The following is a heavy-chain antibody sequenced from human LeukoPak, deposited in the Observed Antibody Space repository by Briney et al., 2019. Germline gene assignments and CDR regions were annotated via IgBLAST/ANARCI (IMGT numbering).Heavy chain of an antibody. J-gene: IGHJ4*02. V-gene: IGHV3-48*03. D-gene: IGHD4-17*01. CDR3: ARGTTINNFDY. CDR2: ISTSGINI. CDR1: GFTFSSYE. Sequence: GGSLRLSCTGSGFTFSSYEMNWVRQAPGKGPEWISYISTSGINIHYADSVKGRFTISRDNAKNSLYLQMNSLREEDTAVYYCARGTTINNFDYWGQGTPVTVSS.